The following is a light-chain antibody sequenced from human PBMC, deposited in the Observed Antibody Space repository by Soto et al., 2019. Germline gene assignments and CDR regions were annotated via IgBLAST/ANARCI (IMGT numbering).Light chain of an antibody. J-gene: IGLJ1*01. CDR2: EVS. Sequence: QSALTQPASVSGSPGQSITISCTGTSSDVGGYNYVSWXQEHPGKAPKLMIYEVSNRPSGVSNRFSGSKSGNTASLTISGLQAEDEADYYCSSYTSSSTYVFGTGTXLTVL. CDR1: SSDVGGYNY. CDR3: SSYTSSSTYV. V-gene: IGLV2-14*01.